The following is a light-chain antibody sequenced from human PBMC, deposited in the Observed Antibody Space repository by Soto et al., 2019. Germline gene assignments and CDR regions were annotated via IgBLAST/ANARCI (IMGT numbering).Light chain of an antibody. Sequence: TVLTQSPGTLSLSPGERVTLSCRASQSVSSNYLAWYQQKPGQTPRLLIYGASSRATGIPDRFSGSGSGTDFTLTISRLEPEDFAMYYCQQYGSSALTFGGGTKVDIK. J-gene: IGKJ4*01. CDR2: GAS. CDR1: QSVSSNY. CDR3: QQYGSSALT. V-gene: IGKV3-20*01.